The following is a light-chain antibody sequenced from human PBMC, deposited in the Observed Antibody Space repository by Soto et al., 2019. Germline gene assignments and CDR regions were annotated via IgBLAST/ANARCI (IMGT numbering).Light chain of an antibody. CDR3: QQYYSTPHT. CDR2: WAS. J-gene: IGKJ2*01. Sequence: DIVMTQSPDSLAVSLGERATINCKSSQSVLYSSNNKNYLAWYQQKPGQPPKLLIYWASTRESGVHDRFSGSGSGTDLTLTISSLQAEDVAVYYCQQYYSTPHTFGQGTKLEIK. V-gene: IGKV4-1*01. CDR1: QSVLYSSNNKNY.